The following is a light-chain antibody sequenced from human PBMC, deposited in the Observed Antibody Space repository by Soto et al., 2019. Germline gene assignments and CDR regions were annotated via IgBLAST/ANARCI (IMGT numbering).Light chain of an antibody. J-gene: IGKJ5*01. CDR2: DVS. V-gene: IGKV3-15*01. CDR3: QQYNNWPFS. Sequence: TQSPSFLSPSIGESVTITCRAVQCVTTNFAWYQQKSGQSPRLLIYDVSTRATGVPARFSGTGSETDFTLTISGLQSEDSAVYFCQQYNNWPFSFGQGTRLEIK. CDR1: QCVTTN.